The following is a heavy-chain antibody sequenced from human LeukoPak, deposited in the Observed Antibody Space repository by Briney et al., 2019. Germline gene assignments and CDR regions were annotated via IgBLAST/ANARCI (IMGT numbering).Heavy chain of an antibody. Sequence: GGSLRLSCAASGFIFTNYFMSWVRQAPGKGLEWVASIKHDGSEKYYVDSVRGRFTISRDNTMNSLYLQMSSLRAEDTAVYYCAADRGWRTSGYYLYYFEYWGQGTLVTFSS. V-gene: IGHV3-7*01. J-gene: IGHJ4*02. CDR2: IKHDGSEK. CDR3: AADRGWRTSGYYLYYFEY. CDR1: GFIFTNYF. D-gene: IGHD3-3*01.